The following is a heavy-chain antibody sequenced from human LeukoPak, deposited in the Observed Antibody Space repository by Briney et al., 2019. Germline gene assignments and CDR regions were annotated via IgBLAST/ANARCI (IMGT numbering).Heavy chain of an antibody. V-gene: IGHV1-46*01. Sequence: ASVKVSCKASGYAFTSYYMHWVRQARGQGLEWMGIINPSGGSTSYAQKFQGRVTMTRDTSTSTVYMELSSLRSEDTAVYYCARTSMATDVVVVTAIGYAFDIWGQGTMVTVSS. CDR2: INPSGGST. CDR3: ARTSMATDVVVVTAIGYAFDI. J-gene: IGHJ3*02. CDR1: GYAFTSYY. D-gene: IGHD2-21*02.